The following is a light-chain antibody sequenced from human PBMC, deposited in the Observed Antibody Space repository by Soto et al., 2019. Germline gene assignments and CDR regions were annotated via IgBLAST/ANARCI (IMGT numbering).Light chain of an antibody. J-gene: IGLJ1*01. CDR1: SSNIGSNN. CDR3: ATWDDSRSGYV. Sequence: QSVLTQPPSASGTPGQRVTISASGSSSNIGSNNVSWYQQVPGTAPKLLIYDNDERPSGVPGRFSGSKSGTSASLAISGLQSEDEADYYCATWDDSRSGYVFGPGTKLTVL. V-gene: IGLV1-44*01. CDR2: DND.